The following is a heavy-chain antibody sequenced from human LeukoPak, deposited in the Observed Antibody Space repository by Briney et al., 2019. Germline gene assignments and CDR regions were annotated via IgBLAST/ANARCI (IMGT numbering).Heavy chain of an antibody. CDR3: ARVRYYYDSGTYTHYYYYMDV. J-gene: IGHJ6*03. V-gene: IGHV3-7*01. CDR2: IKQDGSEK. CDR1: GFTCSNYW. D-gene: IGHD3-10*01. Sequence: GGSLRLSCAASGFTCSNYWMSWVRQAPGKGLEWVANIKQDGSEKYYVDSVKGRFTISRDNAKNSLYLQMNSLRAEDTAVYYCARVRYYYDSGTYTHYYYYMDVWGKGTTVTISS.